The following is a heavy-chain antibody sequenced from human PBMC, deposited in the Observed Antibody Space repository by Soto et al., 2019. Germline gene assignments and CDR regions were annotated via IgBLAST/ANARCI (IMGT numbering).Heavy chain of an antibody. V-gene: IGHV4-31*03. D-gene: IGHD2-15*01. CDR3: ARTKCSGGSCYSWSLDY. Sequence: SETLSLTCTVSGGSITTGGYYWSWIRQLSGKGLEWIGHGYYSESTYYNPSLKSRVSISLDTSKNQFSLKLSFVTAADTAMYYCARTKCSGGSCYSWSLDYWGQGTPVTVSS. CDR2: GYYSEST. J-gene: IGHJ4*02. CDR1: GGSITTGGYY.